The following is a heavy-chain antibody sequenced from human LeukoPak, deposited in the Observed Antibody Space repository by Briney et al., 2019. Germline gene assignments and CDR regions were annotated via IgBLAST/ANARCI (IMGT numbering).Heavy chain of an antibody. CDR1: GGSISSYY. CDR2: IYYSGST. V-gene: IGHV4-59*01. D-gene: IGHD3-10*01. J-gene: IGHJ6*03. CDR3: ARSSGSNYYYYMDV. Sequence: PSETLSLTCTVSGGSISSYYWSWIRQPPGKGLEWIGYIYYSGSTNYNPSLKSRVTISVDTSKNQFSLKLSSVTAADTAVYYCARSSGSNYYYYMDVWGKGTTVTISS.